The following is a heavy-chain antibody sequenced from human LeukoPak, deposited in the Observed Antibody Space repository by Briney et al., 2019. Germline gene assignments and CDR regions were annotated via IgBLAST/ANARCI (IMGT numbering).Heavy chain of an antibody. Sequence: GGSLRLSCAASGFTFSSYGMHWVRQAPGKGLEWVAFIRYDGSNKYYADSVKGRFTISRDNSKNTLYLQMNSLRSDDTAVYYCARIYPIAAAFDYWGQGTLVTVSS. CDR2: IRYDGSNK. CDR1: GFTFSSYG. D-gene: IGHD6-13*01. V-gene: IGHV3-30*02. CDR3: ARIYPIAAAFDY. J-gene: IGHJ4*02.